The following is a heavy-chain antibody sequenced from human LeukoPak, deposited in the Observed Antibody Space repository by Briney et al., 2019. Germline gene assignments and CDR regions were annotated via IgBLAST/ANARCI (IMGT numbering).Heavy chain of an antibody. Sequence: GGSLRLSCATSGFNFHEFYMSWIRPAPGKGLEWVADIGGSDNIVSYGESVRGRFAISRDFATDSLYLQMDSLRAEDTAVYYCAREAVAGAFDLWGQGTLVTVSS. V-gene: IGHV3-11*01. CDR3: AREAVAGAFDL. CDR1: GFNFHEFY. CDR2: IGGSDNIV. J-gene: IGHJ5*02. D-gene: IGHD6-19*01.